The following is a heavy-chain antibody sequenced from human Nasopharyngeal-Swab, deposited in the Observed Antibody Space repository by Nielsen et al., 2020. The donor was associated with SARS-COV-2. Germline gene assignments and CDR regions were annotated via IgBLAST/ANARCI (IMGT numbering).Heavy chain of an antibody. CDR3: AKDGGGLTGDLYYFDY. Sequence: SLKISCAASGFTVSGNFMTWVRQAPGKGLEWVSGISWNSGSTGYADSVKGRFTISRDNAKNSLYLQMNSLRAEDMALYYCAKDGGGLTGDLYYFDYWGQGTLVTVSS. CDR2: ISWNSGST. J-gene: IGHJ4*02. V-gene: IGHV3-9*03. D-gene: IGHD7-27*01. CDR1: GFTVSGNF.